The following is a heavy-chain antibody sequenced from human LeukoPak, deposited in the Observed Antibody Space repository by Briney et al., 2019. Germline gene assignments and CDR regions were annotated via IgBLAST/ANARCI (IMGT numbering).Heavy chain of an antibody. D-gene: IGHD2-15*01. Sequence: VKVSCEASGYTFTSYDINWVRQATGQGLEWMGWMNPNSGNTGYAQKFQGRVTMTRNTSISTAYMELSSLRSEDTAVYYCARGVALYYYYGMDVWGQGTTVTVSS. CDR2: MNPNSGNT. CDR1: GYTFTSYD. J-gene: IGHJ6*02. V-gene: IGHV1-8*01. CDR3: ARGVALYYYYGMDV.